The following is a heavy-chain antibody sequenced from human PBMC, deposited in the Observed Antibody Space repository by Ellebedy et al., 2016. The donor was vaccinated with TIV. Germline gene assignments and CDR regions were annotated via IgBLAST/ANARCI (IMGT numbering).Heavy chain of an antibody. J-gene: IGHJ5*02. CDR2: ISSSFTTV. D-gene: IGHD1-1*01. CDR1: GFTFSDYY. V-gene: IGHV3-11*04. CDR3: ARDIPQRPNPARFDP. Sequence: GESLKISCAASGFTFSDYYMSWIRQAPGKGLEWISYISSSFTTVYYADSVKGRFTISRDNAKNTLYLQMNSLRAEDTAVYYCARDIPQRPNPARFDPWGQGTLVTVSS.